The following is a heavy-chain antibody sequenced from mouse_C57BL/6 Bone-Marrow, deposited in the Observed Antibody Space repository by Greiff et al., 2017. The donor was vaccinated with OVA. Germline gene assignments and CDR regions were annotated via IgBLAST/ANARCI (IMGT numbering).Heavy chain of an antibody. Sequence: QVQLQQSGPELVKPGASVKISCKASGYAFSSSWMNWVKQRPGKGLEWIGRIYPGDGDTNYNGKFKGKATLTADKSSSTAYMQLSSLTSEDSAVYFCARSESPDYFDYWGQGTTLTVSS. J-gene: IGHJ2*01. CDR1: GYAFSSSW. CDR3: ARSESPDYFDY. CDR2: IYPGDGDT. V-gene: IGHV1-82*01.